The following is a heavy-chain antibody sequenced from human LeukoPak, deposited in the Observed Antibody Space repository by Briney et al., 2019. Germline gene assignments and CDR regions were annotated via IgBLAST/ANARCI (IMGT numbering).Heavy chain of an antibody. Sequence: PGGCLRLSLAAAALTFISDSKNWVRQAPGKGLEWVSSISSSSSYIYYADSVKGRFTISRDNAKNSLYLQMYSLRAEDTAVYYCARGGGPCWGQGTLVTVSS. J-gene: IGHJ4*02. CDR2: ISSSSSYI. CDR1: ALTFISDS. D-gene: IGHD3-16*01. CDR3: ARGGGPC. V-gene: IGHV3-21*01.